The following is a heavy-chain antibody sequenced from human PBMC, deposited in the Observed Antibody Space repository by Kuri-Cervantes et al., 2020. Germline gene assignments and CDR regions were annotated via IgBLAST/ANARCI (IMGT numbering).Heavy chain of an antibody. CDR1: GYSFTSYW. Sequence: NVSFKGSGYSFTSYWIGWVRQMPGKGLEWMGIIYPGDSDTRYSPSLQGQVNISADKSNSTTYLQWSSLKASDTAMYYCARPVDIVATSPGYWGQGTLVTVSS. J-gene: IGHJ4*02. CDR3: ARPVDIVATSPGY. D-gene: IGHD5-12*01. CDR2: IYPGDSDT. V-gene: IGHV5-51*01.